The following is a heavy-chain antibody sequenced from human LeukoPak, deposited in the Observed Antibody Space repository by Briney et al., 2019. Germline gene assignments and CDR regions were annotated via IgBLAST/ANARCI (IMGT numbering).Heavy chain of an antibody. D-gene: IGHD3-3*01. V-gene: IGHV3-7*03. CDR1: GFTFSTYW. Sequence: GGSLRLSCAASGFTFSTYWMNWVRQAPGKGLEWVANIKQDGSERYYVDSVKGRFTLSRDSAKNSLYLQMNSLRAEDTAVYYCARAEWSNWYFDLWGRGTLVTVSS. CDR3: ARAEWSNWYFDL. J-gene: IGHJ2*01. CDR2: IKQDGSER.